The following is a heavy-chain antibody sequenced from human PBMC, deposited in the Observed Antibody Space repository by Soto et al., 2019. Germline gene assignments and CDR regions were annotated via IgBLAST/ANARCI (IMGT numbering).Heavy chain of an antibody. D-gene: IGHD2-21*02. CDR3: SRVVTLVPSGHGLDA. CDR1: GYNFSKYG. J-gene: IGHJ6*02. Sequence: ASVKVSCKASGYNFSKYGITWVRQAPGHGREWLGWISGYNGNTHFAQRPQGRVNMTADTSTRTAYMEGTSLRPDDTAIYYCSRVVTLVPSGHGLDAWG. CDR2: ISGYNGNT. V-gene: IGHV1-18*01.